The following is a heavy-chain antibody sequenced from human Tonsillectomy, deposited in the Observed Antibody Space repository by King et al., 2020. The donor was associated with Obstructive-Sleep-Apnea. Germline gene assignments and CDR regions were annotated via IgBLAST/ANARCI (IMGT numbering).Heavy chain of an antibody. Sequence: TLKESGPVLVQPTETLTLTCTVSGFSLSNAKMGVSWIRQSPGKALEWLAHIFSNDEKSYSTSLKSRLTISKDTSKSQVVLRMTKLDPVDTATYYCARQLHDILSGYLYDAFDIWGQGTMVTVSS. J-gene: IGHJ3*02. V-gene: IGHV2-26*01. CDR1: GFSLSNAKMG. CDR3: ARQLHDILSGYLYDAFDI. D-gene: IGHD3-9*01. CDR2: IFSNDEK.